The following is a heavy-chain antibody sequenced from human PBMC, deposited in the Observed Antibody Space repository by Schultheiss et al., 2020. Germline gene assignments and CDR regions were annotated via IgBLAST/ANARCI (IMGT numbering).Heavy chain of an antibody. CDR2: IRPKTNNYAT. D-gene: IGHD6-13*01. Sequence: GESLKISCAASTFTFSGSIVHWVRQASGEGLEWVGLIRPKTNNYATEYAASVTGRFTMSRDDSKNTAYLQMNSLQTEDTAVYYCARASEIGAGILEYWGQGTLVTVSS. V-gene: IGHV3-73*01. CDR3: ARASEIGAGILEY. J-gene: IGHJ4*02. CDR1: TFTFSGSI.